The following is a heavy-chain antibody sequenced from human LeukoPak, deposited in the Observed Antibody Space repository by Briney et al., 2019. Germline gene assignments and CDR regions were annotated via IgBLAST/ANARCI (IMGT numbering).Heavy chain of an antibody. Sequence: SGGSLLLSCAASGFTFSSYAMSWVRQAPGKGLEWVSAISGSGGSTYYADSVKGRFTISRDNSKNTLYLQMNSLRAEDTAVYYCAKGYTIAARPYWFDPWGQGTLVTVSS. J-gene: IGHJ5*02. CDR3: AKGYTIAARPYWFDP. CDR1: GFTFSSYA. CDR2: ISGSGGST. D-gene: IGHD6-6*01. V-gene: IGHV3-23*01.